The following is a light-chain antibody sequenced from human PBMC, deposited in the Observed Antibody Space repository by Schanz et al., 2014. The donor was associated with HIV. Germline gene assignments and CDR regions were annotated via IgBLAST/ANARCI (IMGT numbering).Light chain of an antibody. V-gene: IGKV1-27*01. CDR2: AAS. J-gene: IGKJ2*01. CDR1: QGISNY. CDR3: QHYDSSSFT. Sequence: DIQMTQSPSSLSASVGDRVTLTCRASQGISNYLAWYQQKPGRVPKLLIYAASTLQSGVPSRFSGSGSGTEFTLTISSLQPPDFATYYCQHYDSSSFTFGQGTKLEIK.